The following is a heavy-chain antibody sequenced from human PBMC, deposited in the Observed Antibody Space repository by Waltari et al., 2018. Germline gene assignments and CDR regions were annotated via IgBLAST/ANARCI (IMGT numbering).Heavy chain of an antibody. J-gene: IGHJ4*02. CDR2: IYHSGST. CDR1: GYSISRCSY. CDR3: ARDSIYYYGSGSYRY. Sequence: QVQLQEAGPGLGKPSETLSLACAGPGYSISRCSYWGWTLQPPGKGLEWIGSIYHSGSTYYNPSLKSRVTISVDTSKNQFSLKLSSVTAADTAVYYCARDSIYYYGSGSYRYWGQGTLVTVSS. D-gene: IGHD3-10*01. V-gene: IGHV4-38-2*01.